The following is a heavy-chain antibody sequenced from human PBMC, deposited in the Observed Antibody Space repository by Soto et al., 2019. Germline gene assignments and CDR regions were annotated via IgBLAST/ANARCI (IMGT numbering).Heavy chain of an antibody. Sequence: ASVKLSCSASGVTFSRYAMRWVLQAPGKGLEYVSAISSNGGSAYYADSVKGRFTISRENSKNTLYLQMSSLRAEDTAVYYRGKDSSSSWYDWFDAWGQGTLVTVSS. CDR3: GKDSSSSWYDWFDA. J-gene: IGHJ5*02. CDR1: GVTFSRYA. CDR2: ISSNGGSA. V-gene: IGHV3-64D*06. D-gene: IGHD6-13*01.